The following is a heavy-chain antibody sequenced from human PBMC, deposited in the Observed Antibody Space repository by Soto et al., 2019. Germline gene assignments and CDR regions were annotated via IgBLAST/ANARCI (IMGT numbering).Heavy chain of an antibody. CDR3: ATSIPDSSSWYNRVSYFDY. D-gene: IGHD6-13*01. J-gene: IGHJ4*02. Sequence: QVQLQQWGAGLLKPSETLSLTCAVYGGSFSGYYWSWIRQPPGKGLEWIGEINHSGSTNYNPSLKSRVTISVDTSKNQFSLKLSSVTAADTAVYYCATSIPDSSSWYNRVSYFDYWCQGTLVTVSS. CDR1: GGSFSGYY. V-gene: IGHV4-34*01. CDR2: INHSGST.